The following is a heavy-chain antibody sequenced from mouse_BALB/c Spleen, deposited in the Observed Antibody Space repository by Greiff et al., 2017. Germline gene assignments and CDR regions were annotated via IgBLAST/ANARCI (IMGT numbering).Heavy chain of an antibody. V-gene: IGHV3-6*02. J-gene: IGHJ2*01. Sequence: ESGPGLVKPSQSLSLTCSVTGYSITSGYYWNWIRQFPGNKLEWMGYISYDGSNNYNPSLKNRISITRDTSKNQFFLKLNSVTTEDTATYYCAREGLRLNYFDYWGQGTTLTVSA. D-gene: IGHD1-2*01. CDR3: AREGLRLNYFDY. CDR1: GYSITSGYY. CDR2: ISYDGSN.